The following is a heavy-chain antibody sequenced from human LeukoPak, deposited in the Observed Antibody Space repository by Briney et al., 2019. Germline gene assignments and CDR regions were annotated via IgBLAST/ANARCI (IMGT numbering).Heavy chain of an antibody. CDR1: GYSISSGYY. V-gene: IGHV4-38-2*02. J-gene: IGHJ4*02. D-gene: IGHD3-22*01. CDR3: ARDTRVHYYDSSGPVDY. CDR2: IYHSGST. Sequence: SETLSLTCTVSGYSISSGYYWGWIRQPPGKGLEWIGSIYHSGSTYYNPSLKSRVTISVDTSKNQFSLKLSSVTAADAAVYYCARDTRVHYYDSSGPVDYWGQGTLVTVSS.